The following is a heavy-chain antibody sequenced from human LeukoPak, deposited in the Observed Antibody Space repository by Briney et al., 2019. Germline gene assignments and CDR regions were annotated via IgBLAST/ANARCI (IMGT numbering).Heavy chain of an antibody. CDR1: GFTFSSYA. Sequence: GGSLRLSCAASGFTFSSYAMHWVRQAPGKGLEWVANIKQDGSEKYYVDSVKGRFTISRDNAKNSLYLQMNSLRAEDTAVYYCARGLGPDYYDSSGTDYWGQGTLVTVSS. CDR2: IKQDGSEK. D-gene: IGHD3-22*01. J-gene: IGHJ4*02. CDR3: ARGLGPDYYDSSGTDY. V-gene: IGHV3-7*04.